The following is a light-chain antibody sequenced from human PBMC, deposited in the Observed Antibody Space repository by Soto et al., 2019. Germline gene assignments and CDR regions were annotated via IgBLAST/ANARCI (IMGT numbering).Light chain of an antibody. CDR2: HAS. V-gene: IGKV1-5*02. Sequence: DIKMTKFLSTLLPSEGNSLTIICRASQSISNWLAWYQQKPGTAPKLLIYHASSLESGVPSRFSGSGSGTEFTLTISSLQPDDFATYYCQQYNSYSFGQGTKVDIK. J-gene: IGKJ1*01. CDR1: QSISNW. CDR3: QQYNSYS.